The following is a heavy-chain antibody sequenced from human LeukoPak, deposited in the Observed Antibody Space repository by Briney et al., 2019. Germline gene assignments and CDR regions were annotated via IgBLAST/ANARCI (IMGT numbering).Heavy chain of an antibody. CDR2: IYYSGST. CDR3: ARERFQLDGGSLFDY. V-gene: IGHV4-31*03. Sequence: NTSETLSLTCTVSGGSISSGGYYWSWIRQHPGKGLEWIGYIYYSGSTYYNPSLKSRVTISVDTSKNQFSLKLSSVTAADTAVYYCARERFQLDGGSLFDYWGQGTLVTVSS. J-gene: IGHJ4*02. CDR1: GGSISSGGYY. D-gene: IGHD2-15*01.